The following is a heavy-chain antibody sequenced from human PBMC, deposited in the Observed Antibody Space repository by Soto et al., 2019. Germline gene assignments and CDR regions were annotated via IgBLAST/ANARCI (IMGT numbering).Heavy chain of an antibody. J-gene: IGHJ6*02. CDR1: GGTFSSYA. V-gene: IGHV1-69*06. CDR2: IIPIFGTA. Sequence: QVQLVQSGAEVKNPGSSVKVSCKASGGTFSSYAISWVRQAPGQGLEGMGGIIPIFGTANYAQKFQGRGTIPADKSTRTPHLEIRSLRSEETAEYYCARDHDYGGISLVGPWDYYYGMDVWGQGTTVNRSS. D-gene: IGHD4-17*01. CDR3: ARDHDYGGISLVGPWDYYYGMDV.